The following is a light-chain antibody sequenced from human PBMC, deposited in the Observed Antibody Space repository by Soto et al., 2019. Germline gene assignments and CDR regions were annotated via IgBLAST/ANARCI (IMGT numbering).Light chain of an antibody. CDR2: EVA. Sequence: QSALTLPASVSGSPGQSITISCTGTNSESGLYNYVSWYQQHAGEAPKLIIYEVAKRPSGVSSRFCGSKSCNTTSLTISGLQDEDEADYHCSSYTSSSPVDVLGTGTKGTVL. CDR1: NSESGLYNY. CDR3: SSYTSSSPVDV. V-gene: IGLV2-14*01. J-gene: IGLJ1*01.